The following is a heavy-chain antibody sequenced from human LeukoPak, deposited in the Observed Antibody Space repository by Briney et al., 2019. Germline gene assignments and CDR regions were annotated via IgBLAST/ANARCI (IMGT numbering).Heavy chain of an antibody. J-gene: IGHJ4*02. CDR1: GFSLSTSGMC. CDR3: ARYLYGDSASYFDY. D-gene: IGHD4-17*01. CDR2: IDWDDDK. Sequence: SGPALVKPTQTLTLTCTFSGFSLSTSGMCVSWIRQPPGKALEWLALIDWDDDKYYNTSLKTRLTISKDTSKNQVVLTMTNMDPVDTATYFCARYLYGDSASYFDYWGQGSLVIVYS. V-gene: IGHV2-70*01.